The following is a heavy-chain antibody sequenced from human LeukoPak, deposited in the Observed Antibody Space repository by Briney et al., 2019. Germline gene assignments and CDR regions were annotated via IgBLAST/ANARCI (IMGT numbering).Heavy chain of an antibody. D-gene: IGHD2-2*01. Sequence: SETLSLTCTVSGGSISSYYWSWIRQPPRKGLEWIGYIYYSGSTNYNPSLKSRVTISVDTSKNQFSLKLSSVTAADTAVYYCARAVVVPAATFDYWGQGTLVTVSS. V-gene: IGHV4-59*01. CDR1: GGSISSYY. CDR3: ARAVVVPAATFDY. J-gene: IGHJ4*02. CDR2: IYYSGST.